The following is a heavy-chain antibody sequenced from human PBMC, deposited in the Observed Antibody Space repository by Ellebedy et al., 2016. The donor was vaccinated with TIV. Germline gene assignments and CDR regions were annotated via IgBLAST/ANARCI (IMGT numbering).Heavy chain of an antibody. CDR1: GFTFSSFA. Sequence: GGSLRLSCAVSGFTFSSFAMNWLRQVPGKGLEWVSGISGGGDSTNYADSVKGRFTISRDNSKNTLYLQMDSLRAEDTALYYCAKDRGSGWYKNWFDPWGQGTLVIVSS. CDR2: ISGGGDST. V-gene: IGHV3-23*01. D-gene: IGHD6-19*01. CDR3: AKDRGSGWYKNWFDP. J-gene: IGHJ5*02.